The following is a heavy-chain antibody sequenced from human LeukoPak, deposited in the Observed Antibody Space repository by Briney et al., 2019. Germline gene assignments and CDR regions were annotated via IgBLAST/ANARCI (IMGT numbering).Heavy chain of an antibody. D-gene: IGHD3-10*01. Sequence: GGSLRLSCAASGFIFSDYYMTWIRQAPGKGLEWISHIGSSGSTIYYADSMKGRFTISRDNTKKSLYLQMNSLRAEDTAVYYCARALWLGEGFFDYWGQRTPVTVSS. V-gene: IGHV3-11*04. CDR1: GFIFSDYY. CDR3: ARALWLGEGFFDY. CDR2: IGSSGSTI. J-gene: IGHJ4*02.